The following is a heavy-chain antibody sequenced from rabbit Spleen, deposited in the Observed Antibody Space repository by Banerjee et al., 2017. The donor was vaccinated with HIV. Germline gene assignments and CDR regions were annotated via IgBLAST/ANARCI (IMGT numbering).Heavy chain of an antibody. Sequence: QEQLVESGGGLVQPEGSLTLTCTASGFSFSSGYWICWVRQTPGKGLEWIGCIDTGSGSTSYASWAKGRFTISKTSSTVTLQMTSLTVADTATYFCARNYVNAFDPWGQGTLVTVS. J-gene: IGHJ2*01. D-gene: IGHD1-1*01. CDR3: ARNYVNAFDP. CDR1: GFSFSSGYW. CDR2: IDTGSGST. V-gene: IGHV1S45*01.